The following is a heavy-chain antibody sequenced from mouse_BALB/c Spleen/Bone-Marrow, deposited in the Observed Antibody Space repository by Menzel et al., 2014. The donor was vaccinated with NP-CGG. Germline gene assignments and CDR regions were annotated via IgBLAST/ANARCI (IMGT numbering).Heavy chain of an antibody. CDR2: ISDGGNYT. J-gene: IGHJ4*01. D-gene: IGHD3-3*01. CDR3: AGTWEAMDY. Sequence: EVQRVESGGGLVKPGGSLKLSCAASGFTFSDYYMYWVRQTPEKRLEWVATISDGGNYTYYPDSVKGRFTISRDNAENNLYLQMSSLKSEDTAMYYCAGTWEAMDYWGQGTSVTVSS. V-gene: IGHV5-4*02. CDR1: GFTFSDYY.